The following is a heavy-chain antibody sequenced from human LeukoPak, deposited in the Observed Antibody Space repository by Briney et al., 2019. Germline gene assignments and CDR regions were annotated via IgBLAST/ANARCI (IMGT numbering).Heavy chain of an antibody. CDR1: GGSISSYY. J-gene: IGHJ4*02. D-gene: IGHD4-23*01. CDR3: ARDFSLPTTVVTLDDY. V-gene: IGHV4-59*12. Sequence: NPSQTLSLTCTVSGGSISSYYWSWIRQPPGKGLEWIGYIYYSGSTNYNPSLKSRVTISVDTSKNQFSLKLSSVTAADTAVYYCARDFSLPTTVVTLDDYWGQGTLVTVSS. CDR2: IYYSGST.